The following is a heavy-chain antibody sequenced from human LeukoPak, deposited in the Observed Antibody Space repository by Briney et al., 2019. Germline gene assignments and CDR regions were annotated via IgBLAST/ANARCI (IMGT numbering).Heavy chain of an antibody. Sequence: PSETLSLTCTVSGGSISSSSYYWGWIRQPPGKGLEWIGSIYYSGSTYYNPSLKSRVTISVDTSKNQFSLKLSSVTAADTAVYYCARVGRITMEVWGQGTLVTVPS. CDR3: ARVGRITMEV. CDR1: GGSISSSSYY. CDR2: IYYSGST. D-gene: IGHD3-10*01. J-gene: IGHJ4*02. V-gene: IGHV4-39*07.